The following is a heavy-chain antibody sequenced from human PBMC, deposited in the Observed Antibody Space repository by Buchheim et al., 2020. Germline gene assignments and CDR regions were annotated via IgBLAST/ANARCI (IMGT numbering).Heavy chain of an antibody. J-gene: IGHJ4*02. CDR1: GFTFSSYG. Sequence: QVHLVESGGGVVQPGRSLRLSCAASGFTFSSYGMHWVRQAPGKGLEWVAFIRYDGSNKYYADSVKGRFTISRDNSKNTLYMQMNSLRAEDTAVYYCAIINYGDYVCDYWGQGTL. CDR3: AIINYGDYVCDY. CDR2: IRYDGSNK. D-gene: IGHD4-17*01. V-gene: IGHV3-30*02.